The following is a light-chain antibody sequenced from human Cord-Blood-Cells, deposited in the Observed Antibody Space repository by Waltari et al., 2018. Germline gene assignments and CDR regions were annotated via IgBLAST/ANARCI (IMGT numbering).Light chain of an antibody. CDR1: QSISSW. CDR3: EQYNSD. J-gene: IGKJ2*01. Sequence: DIQMTQSPSTLSASVGDRVTITCRASQSISSWLAWYQQKPGKAPKLLIYDASSVERGVPSRVSGSGSGTECTLTSSSLRPDDVATYYGEQYNSDFGQGTKLEIK. V-gene: IGKV1-5*01. CDR2: DAS.